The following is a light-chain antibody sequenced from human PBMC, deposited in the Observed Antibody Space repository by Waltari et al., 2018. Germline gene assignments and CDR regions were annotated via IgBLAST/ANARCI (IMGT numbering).Light chain of an antibody. V-gene: IGKV4-1*01. J-gene: IGKJ2*01. CDR1: QSVLYSSNNNNY. Sequence: DIVMTQSPDSLAVSLGERATINCKSSQSVLYSSNNNNYLAWYQQKPGHSPKLIIYWAATRESGGPDRFSGSGSGADFTLTISTLQAEDVAVYYCQQYYSTPYTFGQGTRLEIK. CDR2: WAA. CDR3: QQYYSTPYT.